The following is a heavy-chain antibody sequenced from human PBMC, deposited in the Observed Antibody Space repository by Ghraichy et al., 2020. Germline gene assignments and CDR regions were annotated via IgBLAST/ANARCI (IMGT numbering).Heavy chain of an antibody. CDR3: ARTAGGATYSGYYQHYGMDV. D-gene: IGHD1-26*01. J-gene: IGHJ6*02. V-gene: IGHV1-69*02. Sequence: SVKVSCKASGGTFSSHIISWVRQAPGQGLEWMGRIIPRVDIVNYVQKFQGRVTITADTSTTTAYMEVSSLRSDDTAVYYCARTAGGATYSGYYQHYGMDVWGQGTTVTVSS. CDR1: GGTFSSHI. CDR2: IIPRVDIV.